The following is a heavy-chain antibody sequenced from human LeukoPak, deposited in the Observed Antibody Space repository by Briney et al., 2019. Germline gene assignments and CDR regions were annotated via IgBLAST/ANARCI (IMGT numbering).Heavy chain of an antibody. V-gene: IGHV3-30*18. CDR1: GYTFTSYG. D-gene: IGHD6-13*01. J-gene: IGHJ4*02. CDR2: ISYDGSNK. Sequence: SCKASGYTFTSYGMHWVRQAPGKGLEWVAVISYDGSNKYYADSVKGRFTISRDNSKNTLYLQMNSLRAEDTAVYYCAKPYSSSWRYFDYWGQGTLVTVSS. CDR3: AKPYSSSWRYFDY.